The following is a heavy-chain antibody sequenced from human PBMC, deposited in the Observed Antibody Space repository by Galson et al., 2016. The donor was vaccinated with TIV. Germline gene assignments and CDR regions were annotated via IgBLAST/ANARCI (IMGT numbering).Heavy chain of an antibody. J-gene: IGHJ5*02. D-gene: IGHD3-22*01. V-gene: IGHV1-69*13. Sequence: SVKVSCKASGVTFSYFAFSWVRQAPEQGLEWMGGIVPMFGTTNYAQKFQGRVTISADESTTTAYLELSSLRSEDTAVYYCARGRGIYDSSGYFLFDHWGQGTLVTVSS. CDR1: GVTFSYFA. CDR3: ARGRGIYDSSGYFLFDH. CDR2: IVPMFGTT.